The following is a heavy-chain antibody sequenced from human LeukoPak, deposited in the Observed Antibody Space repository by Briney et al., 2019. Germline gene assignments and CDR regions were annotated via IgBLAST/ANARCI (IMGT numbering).Heavy chain of an antibody. Sequence: PGGSLRLSCAASGFTFSSYGMHWVRQAPGKGLEWVAVISYDGSNKYYADSVKGRFTISRDNSKITLYLQMNSLRAEDTAVYYCAKDRNRYCSGGSCYSVDYWGQGTLVTVSS. CDR2: ISYDGSNK. D-gene: IGHD2-15*01. V-gene: IGHV3-30*18. J-gene: IGHJ4*02. CDR1: GFTFSSYG. CDR3: AKDRNRYCSGGSCYSVDY.